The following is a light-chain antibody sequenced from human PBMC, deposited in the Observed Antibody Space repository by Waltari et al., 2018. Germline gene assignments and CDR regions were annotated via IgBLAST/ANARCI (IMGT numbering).Light chain of an antibody. V-gene: IGLV2-8*01. J-gene: IGLJ2*01. CDR3: SSYAGSNNLV. Sequence: QSALTQPPSASGSPGQSVTISCTGTSRAVGGYNYVSGYQQHPGKAPKLMIYEVSKRPSGVPDRFSGSKSGNTASLTVSGLQAEDEADYYCSSYAGSNNLVFGGGTKLTVL. CDR1: SRAVGGYNY. CDR2: EVS.